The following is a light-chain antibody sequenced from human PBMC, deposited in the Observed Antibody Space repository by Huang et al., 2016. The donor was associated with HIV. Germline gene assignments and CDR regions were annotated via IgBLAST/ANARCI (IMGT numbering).Light chain of an antibody. V-gene: IGKV1-33*01. CDR2: DAS. J-gene: IGKJ1*01. CDR1: QDMSNY. CDR3: QHYDNLRT. Sequence: DIQMTQSPSSLSASVGDRVTITCQASQDMSNYLNWYQQKPGKAPKLLIYDASNWETGVSSRFSGSGSGTDFTFTISSLQPEDIVTYYCQHYDNLRTFGQGTKVEIK.